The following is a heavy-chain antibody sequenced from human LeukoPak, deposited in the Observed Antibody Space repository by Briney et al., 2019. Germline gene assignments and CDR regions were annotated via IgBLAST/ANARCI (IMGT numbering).Heavy chain of an antibody. CDR1: GGSISSSSYY. V-gene: IGHV4-39*07. Sequence: SETLSLTCTVSGGSISSSSYYWGWIRQPPGKGLEWIGSIYYSGSTYYNPSLKSRVTISVDTSKNQFSLKLSSVTAADTAVYYCARVKSYGDYGALDAFDIWGQGTMVTVSS. J-gene: IGHJ3*02. D-gene: IGHD4-17*01. CDR2: IYYSGST. CDR3: ARVKSYGDYGALDAFDI.